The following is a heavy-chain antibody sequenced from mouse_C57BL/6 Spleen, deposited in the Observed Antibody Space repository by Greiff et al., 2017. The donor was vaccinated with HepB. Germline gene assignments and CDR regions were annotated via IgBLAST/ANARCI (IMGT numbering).Heavy chain of an antibody. D-gene: IGHD2-5*01. CDR2: IYPGSGST. Sequence: QVQLQQPGAELVKPGASVKMSCKASGYTFTSYWITWVKQRPGQGLEWIGDIYPGSGSTNYNEKFKSKATLTVDTSSSTAYMQLSSLTSEDSAVYYCARGGSNSFLYYFDYWGQGTTLTVSS. J-gene: IGHJ2*01. CDR3: ARGGSNSFLYYFDY. V-gene: IGHV1-55*01. CDR1: GYTFTSYW.